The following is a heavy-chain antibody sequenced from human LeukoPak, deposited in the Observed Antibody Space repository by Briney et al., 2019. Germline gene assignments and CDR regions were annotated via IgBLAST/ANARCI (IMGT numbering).Heavy chain of an antibody. V-gene: IGHV4-59*01. D-gene: IGHD3-3*01. Sequence: SETLSLTCTVSGGSISSYYWSWIRQPPGKGLEWIGYIYYSGSTNYNPSLKSRVTISVDTSKNQFSLKLSSVTAADTAVYYCARERNYDFWSGYYLGSYYFDYWGQGTLVTVSS. J-gene: IGHJ4*02. CDR3: ARERNYDFWSGYYLGSYYFDY. CDR2: IYYSGST. CDR1: GGSISSYY.